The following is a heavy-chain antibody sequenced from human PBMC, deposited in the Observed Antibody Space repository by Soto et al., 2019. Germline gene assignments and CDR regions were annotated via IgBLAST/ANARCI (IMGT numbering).Heavy chain of an antibody. Sequence: QVQLVESGGGVVQPGRSLRLSCAVSGFIFRSYAMHWVRQAPGKGLEWVAVASFDGSDTYSSDSVKGRFTIPRDNSKNMLYLQMNSLRAEDTAVYYCARCPSGSAFYYYGMDVWGQGTTVTVSS. CDR3: ARCPSGSAFYYYGMDV. D-gene: IGHD6-19*01. V-gene: IGHV3-30-3*01. J-gene: IGHJ6*02. CDR1: GFIFRSYA. CDR2: ASFDGSDT.